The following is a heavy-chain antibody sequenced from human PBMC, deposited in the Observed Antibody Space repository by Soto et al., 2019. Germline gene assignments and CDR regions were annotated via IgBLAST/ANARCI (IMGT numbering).Heavy chain of an antibody. V-gene: IGHV3-53*04. J-gene: IGHJ6*02. CDR2: IYSGGST. D-gene: IGHD6-13*01. CDR3: ARESFRYSSSPTGYGMDV. CDR1: GFTVSSNY. Sequence: GGSLRLSCAASGFTVSSNYMSRVRQAPGKGLEWVSVIYSGGSTYYADSVKGRFTISRHNSKNTLYLQMNSLRAEDTAVYYCARESFRYSSSPTGYGMDVWGQGTTVNVSS.